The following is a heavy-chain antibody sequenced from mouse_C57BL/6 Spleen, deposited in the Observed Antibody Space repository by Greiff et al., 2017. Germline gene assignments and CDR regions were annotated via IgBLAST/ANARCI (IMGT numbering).Heavy chain of an antibody. CDR3: TRIYDGYYGY. CDR2: INPGSGGT. CDR1: GYAFTNYL. Sequence: QVQLKQSGAELVRPGTSVKVSCKASGYAFTNYLIEWVKQRPGQGLEWIGVINPGSGGTNYNEKFKGKATMTADKSSSTAYMQLSSLTSEDSAVYCCTRIYDGYYGYWGQGTTLTVSS. D-gene: IGHD2-3*01. J-gene: IGHJ2*01. V-gene: IGHV1-54*01.